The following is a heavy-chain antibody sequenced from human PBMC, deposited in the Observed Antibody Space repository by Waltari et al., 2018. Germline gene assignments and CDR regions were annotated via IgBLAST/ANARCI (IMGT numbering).Heavy chain of an antibody. J-gene: IGHJ4*02. V-gene: IGHV5-51*01. Sequence: VQLVQSGAELKKPGESLTISCQTSGYSFSTFWIAWVRQMPGKGLEWMGIIYPGGSSATYSPAFEGQVSISADKSTTTAYPHWSSLKASDTAMYYCARHKFNTKWSPFDYWGQGALVTVSS. D-gene: IGHD2-15*01. CDR3: ARHKFNTKWSPFDY. CDR2: IYPGGSSA. CDR1: GYSFSTFW.